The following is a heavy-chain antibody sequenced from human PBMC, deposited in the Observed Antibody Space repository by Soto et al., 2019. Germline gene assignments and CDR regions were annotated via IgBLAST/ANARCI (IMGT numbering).Heavy chain of an antibody. Sequence: QVQLVQSGTEVKKPGSSVKVSCKASGGTFRNYXXNWXXXXXXXXLEWMGSIFPLTDIPDYAQNFQARLTISADKSTSTAYMELSSLTSDDTAMYFCARGPLVVLNYFESWGQGTLVTVSS. CDR1: GGTFRNYX. CDR3: ARGPLVVLNYFES. V-gene: IGHV1-69*02. J-gene: IGHJ4*02. CDR2: IFPLTDIP.